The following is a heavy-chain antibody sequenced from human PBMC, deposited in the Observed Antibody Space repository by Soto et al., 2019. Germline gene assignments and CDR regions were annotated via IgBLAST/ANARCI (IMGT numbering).Heavy chain of an antibody. CDR1: GGSISSGGYS. CDR2: IYHSGST. Sequence: SETLSLTCAVSGGSISSGGYSWSWIRQPPGKGLEWIGYIYHSGSTYYNPSLKSRVTISVDRSKNQFSLKLSSVTAADTAVYYCARGGAYYYDSSGYYPAPSYYYYGMDVWGPGTTVTVSS. J-gene: IGHJ6*02. CDR3: ARGGAYYYDSSGYYPAPSYYYYGMDV. D-gene: IGHD3-22*01. V-gene: IGHV4-30-2*01.